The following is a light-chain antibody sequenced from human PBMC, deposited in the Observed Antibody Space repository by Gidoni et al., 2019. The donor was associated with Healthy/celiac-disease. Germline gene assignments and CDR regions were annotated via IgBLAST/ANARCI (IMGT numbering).Light chain of an antibody. J-gene: IGLJ2*01. Sequence: QSALTQPPSASGSPGQSVTISCTGTSSDVGGYNFVSWYQQYSGKAPKLMISEVSKRPSGVPDRFSGSKSGNTASLTISGLQAEDEADYYCSSYAGNNNFVLFGGGTKLTIL. CDR2: EVS. V-gene: IGLV2-8*01. CDR1: SSDVGGYNF. CDR3: SSYAGNNNFVL.